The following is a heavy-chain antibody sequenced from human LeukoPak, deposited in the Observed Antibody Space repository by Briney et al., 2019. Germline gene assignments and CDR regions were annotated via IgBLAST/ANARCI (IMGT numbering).Heavy chain of an antibody. D-gene: IGHD3-9*01. Sequence: GRSLRLSCAASGFTFSSYGMHWVRQAPGKGLEWVAVISYDGSNKYYADSVKGRFTISRDNSKNTLYLQMNSLGAEDTAVYYCAKDRDILTGYQRGLDYWGQGTLVTVSS. CDR3: AKDRDILTGYQRGLDY. J-gene: IGHJ4*02. V-gene: IGHV3-30*18. CDR2: ISYDGSNK. CDR1: GFTFSSYG.